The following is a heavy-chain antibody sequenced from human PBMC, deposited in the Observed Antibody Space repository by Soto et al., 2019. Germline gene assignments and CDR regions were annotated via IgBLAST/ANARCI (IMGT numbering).Heavy chain of an antibody. V-gene: IGHV4-30-4*01. Sequence: PSETLSLTCTVSGGSISSGDYYWSWIRQPPGKGLEWIGYIYYSGSTYYNPSLKSRVTISVDTSKNQFSLKLSSVTAADTAVYYCARGRQTSGGYYDSSGLLYNWFDPWGQGTLVTVS. D-gene: IGHD3-22*01. J-gene: IGHJ5*02. CDR2: IYYSGST. CDR1: GGSISSGDYY. CDR3: ARGRQTSGGYYDSSGLLYNWFDP.